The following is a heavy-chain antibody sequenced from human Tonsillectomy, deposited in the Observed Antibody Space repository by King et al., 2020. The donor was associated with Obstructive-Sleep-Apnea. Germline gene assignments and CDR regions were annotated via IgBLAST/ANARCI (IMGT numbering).Heavy chain of an antibody. CDR1: GFTFSSYA. J-gene: IGHJ4*02. CDR2: IIGSGGST. D-gene: IGHD5-18*01. V-gene: IGHV3-23*04. CDR3: AKDSTSYSYGYYY. Sequence: VQLVESGGGLVQPGGSLRLSCAASGFTFSSYAMSWVLQAPGKGLEWVSAIIGSGGSTYYADSGKGRFTISRDNSKNTLYLQMNSLRAEDTAVYYCAKDSTSYSYGYYYWGQGTLVTVSS.